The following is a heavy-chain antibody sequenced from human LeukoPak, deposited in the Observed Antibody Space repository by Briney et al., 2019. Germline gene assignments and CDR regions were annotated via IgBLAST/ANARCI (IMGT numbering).Heavy chain of an antibody. CDR1: GGSLSSSSYY. Sequence: SETLSLTCTVSGGSLSSSSYYWGWIRRPPGKGLEWIGRIYYSGSIYYHPSVKSQVTISVDTSKNQSSLKLSSGTAADTAVYYGARHERGSGSYLGWFDPWGQGTLVTVSS. CDR3: ARHERGSGSYLGWFDP. V-gene: IGHV4-39*01. CDR2: IYYSGSI. D-gene: IGHD3-10*01. J-gene: IGHJ5*02.